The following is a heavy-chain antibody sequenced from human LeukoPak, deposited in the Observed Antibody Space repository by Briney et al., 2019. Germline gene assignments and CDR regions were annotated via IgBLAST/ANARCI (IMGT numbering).Heavy chain of an antibody. D-gene: IGHD2-21*02. CDR2: INPDGRDA. V-gene: IGHV3-7*01. CDR3: TSWGDTTAEYFQR. Sequence: GGSLRLSCVVSGFTFNRCWMNWVRQAPGKGLEWVAHINPDGRDAYYVDSVKGRFTISRDNAQNSMYLQMNSLRVEDTAVYYCTSWGDTTAEYFQRWGQGTLVTVSS. CDR1: GFTFNRCW. J-gene: IGHJ1*01.